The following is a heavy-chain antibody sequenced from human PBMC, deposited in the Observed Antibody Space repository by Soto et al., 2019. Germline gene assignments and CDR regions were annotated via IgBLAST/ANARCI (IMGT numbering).Heavy chain of an antibody. CDR3: ARLDQLRLGELSPLDY. Sequence: EVQLVQSGAEVKKPGESLKISCKGSGYSFTSYWIGWVRQMPGKGLEWMGIIYPGDSDTRYSPSFQGQVTISADKSISTAYLQWSSLKAAATAMYYCARLDQLRLGELSPLDYWGQGTMVTVSS. J-gene: IGHJ4*02. CDR1: GYSFTSYW. D-gene: IGHD3-16*02. V-gene: IGHV5-51*01. CDR2: IYPGDSDT.